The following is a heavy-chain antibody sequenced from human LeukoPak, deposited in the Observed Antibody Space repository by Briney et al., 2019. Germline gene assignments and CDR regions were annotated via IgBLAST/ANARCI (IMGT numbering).Heavy chain of an antibody. CDR3: AKVAVVRGYFDY. V-gene: IGHV3-30*18. D-gene: IGHD3-10*01. CDR1: GFTFGKYG. CDR2: ISYDGNAK. J-gene: IGHJ4*01. Sequence: GGSLRLSCAASGFTFGKYGMHWVRQAPGKGPEWLAVISYDGNAKYFGDPVQGRFTISRDNSENTVYLQMNSLRVEDTAVYYCAKVAVVRGYFDYWGQGTLVTVSS.